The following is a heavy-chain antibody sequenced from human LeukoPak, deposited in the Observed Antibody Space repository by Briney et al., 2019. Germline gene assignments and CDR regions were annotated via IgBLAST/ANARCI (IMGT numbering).Heavy chain of an antibody. V-gene: IGHV3-7*01. J-gene: IGHJ6*03. CDR1: GFTFTNYW. CDR3: GRAGPVTKDHFMDV. Sequence: GGSLRLSCAVSGFTFTNYWMSWARQSPGKGLDWVANIYLDGSRAYYVDSVKGRFTISRDNAKNSLFLQMNSLSAEATAVYYCGRAGPVTKDHFMDVWGKGTTVTVSS. CDR2: IYLDGSRA. D-gene: IGHD2-2*01.